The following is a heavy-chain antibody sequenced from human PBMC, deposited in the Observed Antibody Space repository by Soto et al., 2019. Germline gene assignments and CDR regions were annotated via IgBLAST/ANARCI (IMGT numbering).Heavy chain of an antibody. CDR3: ARVENCISTSCYAYWFDP. CDR2: IYYSGST. J-gene: IGHJ5*02. V-gene: IGHV4-59*08. Sequence: SETLSLTCTVSGGSISSYYWSWIRQPPGKGLEWIGYIYYSGSTNYNPSLKSRVTISVDTSKNQFSLKLSSVTAADTAVYYCARVENCISTSCYAYWFDPRGQGTLVTVSS. CDR1: GGSISSYY. D-gene: IGHD2-2*01.